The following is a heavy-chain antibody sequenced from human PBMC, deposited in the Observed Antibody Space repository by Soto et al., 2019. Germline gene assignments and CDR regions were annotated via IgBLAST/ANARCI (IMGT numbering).Heavy chain of an antibody. CDR3: ARARYDGSGYYFDY. J-gene: IGHJ4*02. Sequence: EVQLVESGGGLIQSGGSLRLSCAASGFIVSSNYMSWVRQAPGKGLEWVSVIYSDGSTHYTDSVKDRFIISRDISKNTLYLQMNSLRAEDTAVYYCARARYDGSGYYFDYWGQGALVTVSS. CDR2: IYSDGST. CDR1: GFIVSSNY. D-gene: IGHD3-22*01. V-gene: IGHV3-53*01.